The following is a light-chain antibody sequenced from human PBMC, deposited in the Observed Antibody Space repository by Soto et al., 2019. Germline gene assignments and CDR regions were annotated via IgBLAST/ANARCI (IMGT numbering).Light chain of an antibody. CDR3: QQYGSSPPEIT. V-gene: IGKV3-20*01. J-gene: IGKJ5*01. CDR2: GAS. Sequence: EIVLTQSPATLSSFPGDRVTLSCRASQYINTRLAWYQHRPGQAPRLPIYGASTRASGVPARFSGSGSGTDFTLTISRLEPEDFAVYYCQQYGSSPPEITFGQGTRLEIK. CDR1: QYINTR.